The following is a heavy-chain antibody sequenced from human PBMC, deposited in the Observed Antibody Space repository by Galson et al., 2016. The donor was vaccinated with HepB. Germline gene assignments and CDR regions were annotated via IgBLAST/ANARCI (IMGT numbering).Heavy chain of an antibody. CDR1: GDTFSSYA. CDR3: ARGGRPALSVTWFYP. V-gene: IGHV1-69*13. J-gene: IGHJ5*02. Sequence: SVKVSCKASGDTFSSYAISWVRQAPGQGLEWMGGIIPIFGTAKYAQKFQGRVTITADDSTSTAYLELSSLRSEDTAVYYCARGGRPALSVTWFYPWGQGTLVTVSS. CDR2: IIPIFGTA. D-gene: IGHD1-26*01.